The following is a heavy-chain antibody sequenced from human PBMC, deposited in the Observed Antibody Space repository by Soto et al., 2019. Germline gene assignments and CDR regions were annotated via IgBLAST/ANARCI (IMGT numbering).Heavy chain of an antibody. J-gene: IGHJ5*02. CDR2: IYYSGST. D-gene: IGHD5-18*01. V-gene: IGHV4-30-4*01. CDR3: ARQYTAMVNWYDP. Sequence: SETLSLTCTVSGGSISSGDYYWSWIRQPPGKGLEWIGYIYYSGSTYYNPSLKSRVTISVDTSKNQFSLKLSSVTAADTAVYYCARQYTAMVNWYDPWGQGTLVTVSS. CDR1: GGSISSGDYY.